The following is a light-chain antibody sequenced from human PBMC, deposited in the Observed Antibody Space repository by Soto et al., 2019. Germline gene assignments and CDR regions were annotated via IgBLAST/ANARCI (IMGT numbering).Light chain of an antibody. CDR2: GSS. CDR1: QTIGSTY. Sequence: EIVLTQSPGTLSLSPGETATLSCRASQTIGSTYLAWYQQKPGQAPRLLIFGSSNRATGIPDRFSGSGSGTDFTLSISRLEPEDFAVYYCKQYASSPLLTFGGGTKVEIK. CDR3: KQYASSPLLT. V-gene: IGKV3-20*01. J-gene: IGKJ4*01.